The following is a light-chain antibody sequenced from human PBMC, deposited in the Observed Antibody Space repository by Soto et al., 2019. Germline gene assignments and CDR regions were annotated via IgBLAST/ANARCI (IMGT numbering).Light chain of an antibody. CDR3: SSHTSSTALV. CDR2: DVT. V-gene: IGLV2-14*03. CDR1: DSDIGGYDH. J-gene: IGLJ1*01. Sequence: QSALTQPVSVSASPGQSIAISCTGTDSDIGGYDHVSWYQQHPGKAPKLLIYDVTNRPSGVSSRFSGSKAGRTASLTISGLQTEDEADYYCSSHTSSTALVFGTGTKVTVL.